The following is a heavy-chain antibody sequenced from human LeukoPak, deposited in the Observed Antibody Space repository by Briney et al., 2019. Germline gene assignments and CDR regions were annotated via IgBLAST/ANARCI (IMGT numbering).Heavy chain of an antibody. CDR2: IYTSGST. D-gene: IGHD4-11*01. CDR3: ARDDDYSNPGAFDI. Sequence: SETLSLTCTVSGGSISSYYWSWIRQPAGKGLEWIGRIYTSGSTNYNPSLKSRVTMSVDTSKNQFSLKLSSVTAADTAVHYCARDDDYSNPGAFDIWGQGTMVTVSS. CDR1: GGSISSYY. V-gene: IGHV4-4*07. J-gene: IGHJ3*02.